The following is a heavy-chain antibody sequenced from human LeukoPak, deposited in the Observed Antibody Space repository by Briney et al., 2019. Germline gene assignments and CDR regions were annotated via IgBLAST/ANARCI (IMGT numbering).Heavy chain of an antibody. CDR1: GFTFSTYG. CDR3: AKDFRDGYNHPSYYFDS. Sequence: GGSLRLSCAASGFTFSTYGMHWVRQAPGKGLEWVAVISYDGSSEYYADSVQGRFTVARDNSKNTLYLQMNSLRAEDTAVYCCAKDFRDGYNHPSYYFDSWGQGTLVTVSS. D-gene: IGHD5-24*01. CDR2: ISYDGSSE. J-gene: IGHJ4*02. V-gene: IGHV3-30*18.